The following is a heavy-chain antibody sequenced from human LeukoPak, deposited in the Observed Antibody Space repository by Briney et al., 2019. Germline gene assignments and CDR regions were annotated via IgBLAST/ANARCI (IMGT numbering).Heavy chain of an antibody. Sequence: PGGSLRLSCAASGFTFSSYGMHWVRQAPGKGLEWVAVISYDGSNRYYADSVKGRFTISRDNSKNTLYLQMNSLRAEDTAVYYCANMGRIGSGRLYYGMDVWGQGTTVTVSS. V-gene: IGHV3-30*18. J-gene: IGHJ6*02. CDR3: ANMGRIGSGRLYYGMDV. CDR2: ISYDGSNR. D-gene: IGHD3-3*01. CDR1: GFTFSSYG.